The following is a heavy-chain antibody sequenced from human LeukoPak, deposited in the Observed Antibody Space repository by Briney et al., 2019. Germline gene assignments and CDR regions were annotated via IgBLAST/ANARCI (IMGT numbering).Heavy chain of an antibody. D-gene: IGHD4-17*01. CDR1: GYTFTSHG. CDR3: ARDGNGDYVFDY. Sequence: ASVKVSCKTSGYTFTSHGINWLRQAPGQGLEWMGWISAYNGNTNYAQKLQGRVTMTTDTSTSTAYMELRSLRSDDSAVYYCARDGNGDYVFDYWGQGTLVTVSS. CDR2: ISAYNGNT. V-gene: IGHV1-18*01. J-gene: IGHJ4*02.